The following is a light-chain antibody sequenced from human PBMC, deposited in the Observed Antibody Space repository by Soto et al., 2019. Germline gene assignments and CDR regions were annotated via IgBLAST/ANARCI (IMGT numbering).Light chain of an antibody. CDR3: VVWDDSMNGPV. CDR2: SDD. CDR1: SSNIRSNA. J-gene: IGLJ2*01. Sequence: QSVLTQPPSVSEAPGQRVSISCSGSSSNIRSNAVSWYQQLPGKAPRLLIYSDDLLPSGVSDRFSASKFGTSASLAISGLQSEDEADYYCVVWDDSMNGPVFGGGTKLTVL. V-gene: IGLV1-36*01.